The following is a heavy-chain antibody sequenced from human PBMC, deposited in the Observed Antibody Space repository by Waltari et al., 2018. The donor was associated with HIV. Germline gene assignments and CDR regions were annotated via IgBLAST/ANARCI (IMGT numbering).Heavy chain of an antibody. Sequence: QVRLVESGGGVVPPGGSLRLFCSASGFTFSGSGIHWVRPAPGNGLGWVAFIRRDDSNRYYRDAVKGRFTISRDNAKNTVDLQMNNFKAEDTAVYYGVKDSNYFYDSTGYYCDFWGQGTLVTVSS. V-gene: IGHV3-30*02. J-gene: IGHJ4*02. CDR1: GFTFSGSG. CDR3: VKDSNYFYDSTGYYCDF. D-gene: IGHD3-3*01. CDR2: IRRDDSNR.